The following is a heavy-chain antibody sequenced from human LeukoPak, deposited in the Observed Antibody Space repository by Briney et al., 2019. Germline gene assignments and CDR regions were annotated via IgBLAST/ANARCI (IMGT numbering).Heavy chain of an antibody. CDR3: AKDPSWELLSGAPWFDP. CDR1: GFTFSSYA. CDR2: ISGSGGST. J-gene: IGHJ5*02. Sequence: GGSLRLSCAASGFTFSSYAMSWVRQAPGKGLEWVSAISGSGGSTYYADSVKGRFTISRDNSKNTLYLQMNSLRAEDTAVYYCAKDPSWELLSGAPWFDPWGQGTLVTVSS. D-gene: IGHD1-26*01. V-gene: IGHV3-23*01.